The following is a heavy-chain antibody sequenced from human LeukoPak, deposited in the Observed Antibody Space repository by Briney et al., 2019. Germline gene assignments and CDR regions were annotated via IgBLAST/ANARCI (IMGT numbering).Heavy chain of an antibody. CDR3: AKAQRVDRYSSGWYYFDY. V-gene: IGHV3-23*01. CDR1: GFTFSSYA. Sequence: PGGSLRLSCAASGFTFSSYAMSWVRQAPGKGLEWVSAISGSGGSTYYADSVKGRFTISRDNSKNTLYLQMNSLRAEDTAVYYCAKAQRVDRYSSGWYYFDYWGQGTLVTVSS. J-gene: IGHJ4*02. CDR2: ISGSGGST. D-gene: IGHD6-19*01.